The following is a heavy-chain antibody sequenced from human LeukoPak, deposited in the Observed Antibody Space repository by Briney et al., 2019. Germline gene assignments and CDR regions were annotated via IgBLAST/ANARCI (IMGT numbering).Heavy chain of an antibody. V-gene: IGHV3-64*01. J-gene: IGHJ2*01. Sequence: GGSVRLSCAASGIIFSNYAMHWVRQGPGKGRECISTISSDGGSTYYANSVKGRFTISRDNSKNTLYLQMGSLRAEDMAVYYCARGRQGAMTRYFDLWGRGTRVTVSS. CDR3: ARGRQGAMTRYFDL. D-gene: IGHD1-26*01. CDR2: ISSDGGST. CDR1: GIIFSNYA.